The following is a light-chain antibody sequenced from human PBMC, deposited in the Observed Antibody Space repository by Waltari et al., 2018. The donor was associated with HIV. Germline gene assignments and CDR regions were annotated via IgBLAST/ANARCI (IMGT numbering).Light chain of an antibody. CDR2: SNN. CDR3: AAWDDSLNAVV. CDR1: SSNIGRNT. Sequence: GQRVTISCSGSSSNIGRNTVNWYQQLPGTAPKLLIYSNNQRPSGVPDRFSGSKSGTSASLAISGLQSEDEGDYYCAAWDDSLNAVVFGGGTKLTVL. J-gene: IGLJ2*01. V-gene: IGLV1-44*01.